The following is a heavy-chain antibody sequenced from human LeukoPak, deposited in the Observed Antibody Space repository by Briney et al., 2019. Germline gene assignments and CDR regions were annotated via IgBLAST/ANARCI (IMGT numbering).Heavy chain of an antibody. CDR3: AKELSLWGYSSGSAPFSFDP. J-gene: IGHJ5*02. CDR1: GFTFDDYA. D-gene: IGHD6-19*01. CDR2: ISWDGGST. V-gene: IGHV3-43D*03. Sequence: PGGSLRLSCAASGFTFDDYAMHWVRQAPGKGLEWVSLISWDGGSTYYADSVKGRFTISRDNSKNSLYLQMNSLRAEDTALYYCAKELSLWGYSSGSAPFSFDPWGQGTLVTVSS.